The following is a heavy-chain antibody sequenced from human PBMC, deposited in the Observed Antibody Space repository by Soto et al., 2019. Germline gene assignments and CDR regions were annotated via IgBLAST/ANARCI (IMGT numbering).Heavy chain of an antibody. CDR2: INPNSGGT. Sequence: ASVKVSCKASGYTFTGYYMHWVRQAPGQGLEWMGWINPNSGGTNYAQKFQGWVTMTRDTSMSTAYMELRRLRSDDTAVYYCARGMKTYYYDSSGYGLDYWGQGTLVTVSS. CDR1: GYTFTGYY. J-gene: IGHJ4*02. CDR3: ARGMKTYYYDSSGYGLDY. D-gene: IGHD3-22*01. V-gene: IGHV1-2*04.